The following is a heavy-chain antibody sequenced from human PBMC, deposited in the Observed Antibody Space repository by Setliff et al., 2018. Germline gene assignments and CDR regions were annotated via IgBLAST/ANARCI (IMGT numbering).Heavy chain of an antibody. V-gene: IGHV4-61*02. CDR2: IYTSGST. CDR1: GGSISSGSYY. D-gene: IGHD2-21*01. Sequence: LSLTCTVSGGSISSGSYYWSWIRQPAGKGLEWIGRIYTSGSTNYNPSLKSRVTISVDTSKNQFSLKLSSVTAADTAVYYCARTLLLSPYCFDYWGQGTLVTVSS. J-gene: IGHJ4*02. CDR3: ARTLLLSPYCFDY.